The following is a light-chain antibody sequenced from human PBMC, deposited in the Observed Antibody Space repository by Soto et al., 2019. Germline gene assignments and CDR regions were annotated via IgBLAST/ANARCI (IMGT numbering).Light chain of an antibody. V-gene: IGKV3-20*01. CDR2: GAS. Sequence: EIVLTQSPGTLSLSPGERGTLSCRASQSVSSSYLAWYQQKPGQAPRLLIYGASSRATGIPDRFSGSGSGTDFTLTISRLEPEDFPVYYCQQYGSSLWTFGQGTKVEIK. CDR3: QQYGSSLWT. CDR1: QSVSSSY. J-gene: IGKJ1*01.